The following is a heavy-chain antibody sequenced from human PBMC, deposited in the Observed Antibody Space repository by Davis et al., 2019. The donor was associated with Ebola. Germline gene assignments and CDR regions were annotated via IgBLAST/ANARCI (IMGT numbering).Heavy chain of an antibody. CDR1: GFTFSSYW. CDR3: ARGAYYYDSSGYYSFDY. Sequence: GESLKTSCAASGFTFSSYWMSWVRQALGKGLEWVANIKQAGSEKYYVDSVKGRFTISRDNAKNSLYLQMNSLRAEDTAVYYCARGAYYYDSSGYYSFDYWGQGALVTVSS. V-gene: IGHV3-7*03. D-gene: IGHD3-22*01. J-gene: IGHJ4*02. CDR2: IKQAGSEK.